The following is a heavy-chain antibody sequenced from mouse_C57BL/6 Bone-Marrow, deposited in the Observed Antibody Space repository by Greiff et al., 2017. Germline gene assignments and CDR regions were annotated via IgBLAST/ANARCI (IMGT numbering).Heavy chain of an antibody. CDR1: GFTFSDYY. CDR3: ARDYYGSSDY. CDR2: ISNGGGST. D-gene: IGHD1-1*01. Sequence: EVQVVESGGGLVQPGGSLKLSCAASGFTFSDYYMYWVRQTPEKRLEWVAYISNGGGSTYYPDTVKGRFTISRENAKNTLYLQMSRLKSEDTAMYYCARDYYGSSDYWGQGTTLTVSS. J-gene: IGHJ2*01. V-gene: IGHV5-12*01.